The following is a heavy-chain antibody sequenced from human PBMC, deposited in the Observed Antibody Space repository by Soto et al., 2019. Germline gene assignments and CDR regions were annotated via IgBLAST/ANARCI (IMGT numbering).Heavy chain of an antibody. J-gene: IGHJ3*02. CDR3: AKDEVPYCTNGVCYSFDI. Sequence: QVQLVESGGGVVQPGRSLRLSCAASGFTFSSYGMHWVRQAPGKGLAWVAVISYDGSNKYYADSVKGRFTISRDNSKNTLYLQMNSLRAEDTAVYYCAKDEVPYCTNGVCYSFDIWGQGTMVTVSS. D-gene: IGHD2-8*01. CDR2: ISYDGSNK. V-gene: IGHV3-30*18. CDR1: GFTFSSYG.